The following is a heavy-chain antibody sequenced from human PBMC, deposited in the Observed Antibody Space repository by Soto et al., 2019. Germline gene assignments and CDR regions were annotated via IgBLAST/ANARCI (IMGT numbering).Heavy chain of an antibody. CDR3: ARASGSSYWFDP. D-gene: IGHD1-26*01. CDR1: GYTFTTYG. V-gene: IGHV1-18*01. CDR2: INAYNGNT. Sequence: ASVKVSCKASGYTFTTYGISWVRQAPGQGLEWMGWINAYNGNTNYAQKLQGRVTMTTDSSTSTAYMELRSLRSDDTAVYYCARASGSSYWFDPWGQGTLVTVSS. J-gene: IGHJ5*02.